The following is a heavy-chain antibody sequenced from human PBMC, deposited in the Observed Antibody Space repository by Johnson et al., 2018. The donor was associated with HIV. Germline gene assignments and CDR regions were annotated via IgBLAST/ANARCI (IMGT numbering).Heavy chain of an antibody. CDR3: AVMTEIVVVPAATSDDAFDI. Sequence: VQLVESGGGLVKPGGSLRLSCAASGFTFSDYYMSWIRQAPGKGLEWVGRIKSKTDGGTTDYAAPVKGRFTISRDDSKNTLYLQMNSLKTEDTAVYYCAVMTEIVVVPAATSDDAFDIWGQGTMVTVSS. CDR1: GFTFSDYY. D-gene: IGHD2-2*01. J-gene: IGHJ3*02. CDR2: IKSKTDGGTT. V-gene: IGHV3-15*01.